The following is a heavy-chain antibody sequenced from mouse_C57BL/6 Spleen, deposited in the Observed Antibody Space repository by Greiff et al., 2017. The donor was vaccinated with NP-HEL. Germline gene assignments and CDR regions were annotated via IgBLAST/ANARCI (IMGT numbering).Heavy chain of an antibody. CDR2: IDPSNSYT. J-gene: IGHJ4*01. Sequence: VQLQQSGAELVMPGASVKLSCKASGYTFTSYWMHWVKQRPGQGLEWIGEIDPSNSYTNYNQKFKGKSTLTVDKSSSTAYMQLISLTSEDSAVSYCARLCSYAMEYWGQGTSVTVSS. CDR1: GYTFTSYW. V-gene: IGHV1-69*01. CDR3: ARLCSYAMEY.